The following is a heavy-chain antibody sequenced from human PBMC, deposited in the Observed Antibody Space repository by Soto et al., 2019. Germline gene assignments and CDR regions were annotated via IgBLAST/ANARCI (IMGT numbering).Heavy chain of an antibody. CDR2: ISSSGSTI. CDR3: ARTDIVVVPAAMRGSPYYYYYYMDV. V-gene: IGHV3-11*01. CDR1: GFTFSDYY. D-gene: IGHD2-2*01. J-gene: IGHJ6*03. Sequence: GGSLRLSCAASGFTFSDYYMSWIRQAPGKGLEWVSYISSSGSTIYYADSVKGRFTISRDNAKNPLYLQMNSLRAEDTAVYYCARTDIVVVPAAMRGSPYYYYYYMDVWGKGTTVTVS.